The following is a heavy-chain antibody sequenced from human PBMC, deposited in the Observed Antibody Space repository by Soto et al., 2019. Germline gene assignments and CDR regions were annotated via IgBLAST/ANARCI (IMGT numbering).Heavy chain of an antibody. CDR1: GDSISSGLYY. CDR3: ARQAFGEGAFDS. J-gene: IGHJ4*02. Sequence: KSSETLSLTCTVSGDSISSGLYYWGWIRQSPGKGLEWIGTIYYSGSTYYNPSHKSRVTISVDTSKNHFYLKLSSVTAVDTAVYHCARQAFGEGAFDSWGQGTLVTVSS. V-gene: IGHV4-39*01. CDR2: IYYSGST. D-gene: IGHD3-10*01.